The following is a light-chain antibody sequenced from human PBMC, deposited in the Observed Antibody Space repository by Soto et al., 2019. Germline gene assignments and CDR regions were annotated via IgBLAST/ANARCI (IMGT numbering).Light chain of an antibody. CDR1: SSDVGAYNY. V-gene: IGLV2-14*01. Sequence: QSALTQPASVSGPPGQSIAISCTGTSSDVGAYNYVSWYQQHPGKAPKLMIYEVSNRPSGVSNRFSGSKSGNTASLTISGLQAEDEADYYCSSYISSSTLVFGTGTKVTVX. CDR3: SSYISSSTLV. CDR2: EVS. J-gene: IGLJ1*01.